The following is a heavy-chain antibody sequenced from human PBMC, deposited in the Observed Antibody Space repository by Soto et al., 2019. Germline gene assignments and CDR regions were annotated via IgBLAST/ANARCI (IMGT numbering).Heavy chain of an antibody. Sequence: GGSLRLSCAASGFTFSSYSMNWVRQAPGKGLEWVSSISSSSSYIYYADSVKGRFTISRDNAKNSLYLQMNSLRAEDTAVYYCARAYFDIGVVVAARSDYGMDVWGQGTTVTVSS. CDR3: ARAYFDIGVVVAARSDYGMDV. D-gene: IGHD2-15*01. CDR1: GFTFSSYS. J-gene: IGHJ6*02. V-gene: IGHV3-21*01. CDR2: ISSSSSYI.